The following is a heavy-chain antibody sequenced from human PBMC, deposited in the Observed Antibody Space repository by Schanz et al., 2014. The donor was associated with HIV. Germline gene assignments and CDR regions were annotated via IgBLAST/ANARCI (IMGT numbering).Heavy chain of an antibody. CDR2: ISAYNGNT. J-gene: IGHJ6*02. Sequence: QVQLVQSGAEVKKPGASVKVSCKASGYTFSSHGISWVRQAPGQGLEWMGWISAYNGNTNYAQKLQGRVTMTTDTSTSTAYREQRSLRSDDTTVYYCTRELGGYSSSSDPSRHCYGMDVWGQGTTVTVSS. D-gene: IGHD6-13*01. V-gene: IGHV1-18*01. CDR1: GYTFSSHG. CDR3: TRELGGYSSSSDPSRHCYGMDV.